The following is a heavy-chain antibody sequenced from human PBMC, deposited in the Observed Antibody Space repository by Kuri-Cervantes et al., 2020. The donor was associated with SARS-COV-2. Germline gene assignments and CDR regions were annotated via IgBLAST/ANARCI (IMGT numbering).Heavy chain of an antibody. CDR1: GFTFSSYA. D-gene: IGHD3-9*01. J-gene: IGHJ4*02. CDR2: ISGSGGST. V-gene: IGHV3-23*01. Sequence: GESLKISCAASGFTFSSYAMGWVRQAPGKGLEWVSAISGSGGSTYYADSVKGRFTISRDNSKNTLYLQMNSLRAEDTAVYYCAKDRVLRYFDWLLNEYYFDYWGQGTLVTVSS. CDR3: AKDRVLRYFDWLLNEYYFDY.